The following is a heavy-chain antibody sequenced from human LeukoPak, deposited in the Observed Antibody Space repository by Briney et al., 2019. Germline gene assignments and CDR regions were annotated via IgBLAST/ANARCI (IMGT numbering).Heavy chain of an antibody. V-gene: IGHV3-48*04. CDR2: ISSTGGTI. CDR1: GFTFSSNS. J-gene: IGHJ6*02. Sequence: GGSLRLSCAASGFTFSSNSMNWVRQAPGKGLEWVSYISSTGGTIYYADSVKGRFTISRDNAKNSLYLQMNSLRAEDTALYYCAKDITVEGCMDVWGQGTTVTVSS. CDR3: AKDITVEGCMDV. D-gene: IGHD3-3*01.